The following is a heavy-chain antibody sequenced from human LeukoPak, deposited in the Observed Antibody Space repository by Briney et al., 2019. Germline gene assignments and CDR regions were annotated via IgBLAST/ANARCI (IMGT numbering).Heavy chain of an antibody. Sequence: PSETLSLTCTVSGGSISSSSYYWGWIRQPPGKGLEWIGSIYYSGSTYYNPSLKSRVTISVDTSKNQFSLKLSSVTAADTAVYYCARDEILTGNYAFDYWGQGTLVTVSS. CDR1: GGSISSSSYY. J-gene: IGHJ4*02. V-gene: IGHV4-39*02. D-gene: IGHD3-9*01. CDR2: IYYSGST. CDR3: ARDEILTGNYAFDY.